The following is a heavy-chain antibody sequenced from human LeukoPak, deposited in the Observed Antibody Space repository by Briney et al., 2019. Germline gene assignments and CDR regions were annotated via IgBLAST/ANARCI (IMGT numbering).Heavy chain of an antibody. J-gene: IGHJ4*02. CDR3: ARDGRYDFWSGYYFDC. CDR1: GYTFTSYG. Sequence: VASVKVSCKASGYTFTSYGISWVRQAPGQGLEWMGWISAYNGNTNYAQKLQGRVTMTTDTSTSTAYMELRSLRSDDTAVYYCARDGRYDFWSGYYFDCWGQGTLVTVSS. V-gene: IGHV1-18*01. CDR2: ISAYNGNT. D-gene: IGHD3-3*01.